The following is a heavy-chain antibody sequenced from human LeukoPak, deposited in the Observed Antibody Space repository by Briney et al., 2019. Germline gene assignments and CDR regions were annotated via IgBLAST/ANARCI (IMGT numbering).Heavy chain of an antibody. D-gene: IGHD1-1*01. V-gene: IGHV3-23*01. Sequence: GGSLRLSCAASGFTFSDYAMNWVRQAPGRGLEWVSVISASGGSTYYADSVKGRFTISRDNSNNRLYLEMNSLRAEDTAVYYYAKHAGTTRQTKDYWGQGTLVTVSS. CDR1: GFTFSDYA. J-gene: IGHJ4*02. CDR3: AKHAGTTRQTKDY. CDR2: ISASGGST.